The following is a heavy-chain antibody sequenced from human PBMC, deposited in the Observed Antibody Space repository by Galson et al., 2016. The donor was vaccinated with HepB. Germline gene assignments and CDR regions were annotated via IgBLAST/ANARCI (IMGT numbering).Heavy chain of an antibody. D-gene: IGHD7-27*01. CDR1: GDSVSSNSAG. Sequence: CAISGDSVSSNSAGWNWIRQSPSRGLEWLGRTFYRSNWQNDYAESVKSRITINPDTSKNQFSLQLNSVTPEDTAVYYCARSYLLGRGFGWWGQGTPGTVSS. V-gene: IGHV6-1*01. CDR2: TFYRSNWQN. CDR3: ARSYLLGRGFGW. J-gene: IGHJ4*02.